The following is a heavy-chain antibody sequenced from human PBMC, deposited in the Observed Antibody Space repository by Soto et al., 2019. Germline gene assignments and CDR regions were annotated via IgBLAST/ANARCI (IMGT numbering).Heavy chain of an antibody. CDR3: AKEGLPAADDYYGMDV. Sequence: GGSLRLSCAASGFTFSSYGMHWVRQDPGKGLEWVAVISYDGSNNYYADSVKGRFTISRDNSKSTLYLQMNSLRAEATAVYYCAKEGLPAADDYYGMDVWGQGTTVTVSS. J-gene: IGHJ6*02. V-gene: IGHV3-30*18. CDR2: ISYDGSNN. CDR1: GFTFSSYG. D-gene: IGHD2-2*01.